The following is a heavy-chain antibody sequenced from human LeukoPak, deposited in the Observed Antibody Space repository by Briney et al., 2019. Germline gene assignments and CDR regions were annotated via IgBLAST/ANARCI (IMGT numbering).Heavy chain of an antibody. CDR2: IYYSGST. Sequence: SETLSLTCTVSGGSISSGGYYWSWIRQHPGKGLEWIGYIYYSGSTYYNPSLKSRVTISVDTSKNQFSLKLSSVTAADTAVYYCARAVAAAGSPYYFDYWGQGTLVTVSS. D-gene: IGHD6-13*01. V-gene: IGHV4-31*03. CDR1: GGSISSGGYY. J-gene: IGHJ4*02. CDR3: ARAVAAAGSPYYFDY.